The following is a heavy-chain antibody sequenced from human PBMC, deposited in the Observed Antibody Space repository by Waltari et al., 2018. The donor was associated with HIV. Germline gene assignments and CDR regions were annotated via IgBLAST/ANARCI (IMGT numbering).Heavy chain of an antibody. CDR2: IYYSGST. D-gene: IGHD5-12*01. J-gene: IGHJ4*02. Sequence: QLQLQESGPGLVKPSETLSLTCTLSGGPISSSSYYWGWIRQPPGKGLEWIVSIYYSGSTFYNPSLKSRVTISVDTSKNQFSLKLSSVIAADTAVYYCAREVYSGYDRGIDYWGQGTLVTVSS. CDR1: GGPISSSSYY. CDR3: AREVYSGYDRGIDY. V-gene: IGHV4-39*02.